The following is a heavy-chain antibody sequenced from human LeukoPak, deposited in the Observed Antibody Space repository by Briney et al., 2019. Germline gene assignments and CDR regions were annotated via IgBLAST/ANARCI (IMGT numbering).Heavy chain of an antibody. CDR3: ATYRQVLLPFES. CDR2: VNQGGTEK. V-gene: IGHV3-7*03. D-gene: IGHD2-8*02. CDR1: GFIFSSQW. Sequence: PGGSLRLSCAASGFIFSSQWMGWVRQAPGKGLEWVANVNQGGTEKFYVASVKGRFSISRDNAENSLYLQMNSLRAEDTAIYYCATYRQVLLPFESWGQGTLVTVSS. J-gene: IGHJ4*02.